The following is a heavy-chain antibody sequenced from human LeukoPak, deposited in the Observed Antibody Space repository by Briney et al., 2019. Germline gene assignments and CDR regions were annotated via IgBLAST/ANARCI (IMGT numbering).Heavy chain of an antibody. CDR2: IYYSGST. D-gene: IGHD1-26*01. V-gene: IGHV4-39*07. J-gene: IGHJ4*02. Sequence: SETLSLTCTVSGGSISSSSYYWGWIRQPPGKGLEWIGSIYYSGSTYYNPSLKSRVTISVDTSKNQFSLKLSSVTAADTAVYYCTRESGVVPFDYWGQGTLVTVSS. CDR1: GGSISSSSYY. CDR3: TRESGVVPFDY.